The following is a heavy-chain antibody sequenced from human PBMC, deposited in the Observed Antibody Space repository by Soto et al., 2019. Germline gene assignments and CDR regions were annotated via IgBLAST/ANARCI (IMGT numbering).Heavy chain of an antibody. Sequence: EVQLVESGGGLVQPGGSLRLSCASSGFAFSSSWMHWVRQDPGKGLVWVSRINFDGSSADYADSVKGRFTISRDNAKNTLYLEMNSLRAEDTAVYHCARGPRGWYGFDYWGQGTLVTVSS. CDR2: INFDGSSA. D-gene: IGHD6-19*01. CDR1: GFAFSSSW. CDR3: ARGPRGWYGFDY. J-gene: IGHJ4*02. V-gene: IGHV3-74*01.